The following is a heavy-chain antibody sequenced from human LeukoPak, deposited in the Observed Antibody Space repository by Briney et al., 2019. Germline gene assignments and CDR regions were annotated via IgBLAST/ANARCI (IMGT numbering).Heavy chain of an antibody. CDR3: ARALRSGSYYNVDAFDI. CDR1: GGSISSYY. J-gene: IGHJ3*02. D-gene: IGHD3-10*01. V-gene: IGHV4-59*01. CDR2: IYYSGST. Sequence: PSETLSLTCTVSGGSISSYYWSWIRQPPGKGLEWIGYIYYSGSTNYNPSLKSRVTISVDTSKNLFSLKLSSVTAADTAVYYCARALRSGSYYNVDAFDIWGQGTMVTVSS.